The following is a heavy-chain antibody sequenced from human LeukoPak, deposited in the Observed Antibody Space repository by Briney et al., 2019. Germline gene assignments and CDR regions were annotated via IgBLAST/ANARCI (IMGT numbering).Heavy chain of an antibody. CDR2: INHSGST. Sequence: KPSETLSLTCTVSGGSISSSSYYWSWIRQPPGKGLEWIGEINHSGSTNYNPSLKSRVTISVDTSKNQFSLKLSSVTAADTAVYYCAREGWERMVRASARNLSPITLWGQGTLVTVSS. CDR1: GGSISSSSYY. J-gene: IGHJ4*02. D-gene: IGHD3-10*01. CDR3: AREGWERMVRASARNLSPITL. V-gene: IGHV4-39*07.